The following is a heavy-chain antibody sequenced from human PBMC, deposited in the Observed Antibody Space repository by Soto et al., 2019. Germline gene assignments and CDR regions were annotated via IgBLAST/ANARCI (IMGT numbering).Heavy chain of an antibody. CDR1: RFTFSSYW. J-gene: IGHJ3*02. CDR2: IKEDGSEK. V-gene: IGHV3-7*01. D-gene: IGHD3-22*01. CDR3: ARDYYYDSSGPTFDI. Sequence: EVQLVESGGGLVQPGGSLRLSCAASRFTFSSYWMSWVRQAPGKGPEWVANIKEDGSEKYYVDSVKGRFTISRDNAKNTLYLQMNSLRAEDTAVYYCARDYYYDSSGPTFDIWGQGTMVTVSS.